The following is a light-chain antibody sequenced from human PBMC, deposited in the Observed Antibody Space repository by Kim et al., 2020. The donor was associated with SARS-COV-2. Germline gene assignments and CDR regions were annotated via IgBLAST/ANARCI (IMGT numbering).Light chain of an antibody. CDR3: QQYENSPWT. Sequence: IVLTQSPGTLSLSPGERATLSCRASQSVSSMYLAWYQQKPGQAPRLLIYGASNRATGISDRFSGSGSGTGFTLNISRLEPEDCAVYYCQQYENSPWTFGQGTKVDIK. CDR2: GAS. J-gene: IGKJ1*01. CDR1: QSVSSMY. V-gene: IGKV3-20*01.